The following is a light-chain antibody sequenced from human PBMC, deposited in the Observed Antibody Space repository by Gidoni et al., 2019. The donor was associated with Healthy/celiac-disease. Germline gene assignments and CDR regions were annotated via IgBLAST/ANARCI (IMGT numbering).Light chain of an antibody. CDR2: RDS. Sequence: SYELTHPPHVSVSPGQTASIPCSGNKLGDKYACWYQQKPGQSPVLVIYRDSKRPSGIPERFSGSNSGNTATLTISGTQAMDEADYYCQAWDSSTVVFGGGTKLTVL. CDR3: QAWDSSTVV. CDR1: KLGDKY. J-gene: IGLJ2*01. V-gene: IGLV3-1*01.